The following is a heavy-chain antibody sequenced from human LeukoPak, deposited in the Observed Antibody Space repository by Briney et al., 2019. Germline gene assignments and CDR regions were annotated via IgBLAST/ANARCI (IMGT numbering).Heavy chain of an antibody. Sequence: KTGGSLRLSCAASGFTFSSYAMHWVRQAPGKGLEWVAVISYDGSNKYYADSVKGRFTISRDNSKNTLYLQMNSLRAEDTAVYYCARDPYGGNSELYYYYYGMDVWGQGTTVTVSS. V-gene: IGHV3-30*04. CDR2: ISYDGSNK. J-gene: IGHJ6*02. CDR1: GFTFSSYA. CDR3: ARDPYGGNSELYYYYYGMDV. D-gene: IGHD4-23*01.